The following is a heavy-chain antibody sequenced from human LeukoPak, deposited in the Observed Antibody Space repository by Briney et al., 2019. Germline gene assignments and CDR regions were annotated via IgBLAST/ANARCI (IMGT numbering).Heavy chain of an antibody. Sequence: SQTLSLTCAVSGGSISSGGYSWSWIRQPPGKGLEWIGYIYHSGSTYYNPSLKSRVTMSVDTSKNQFFLKLSSVTAADTAVYYCARQYTSSYYFDYWGQGTLVTVSS. CDR1: GGSISSGGYS. CDR3: ARQYTSSYYFDY. J-gene: IGHJ4*02. CDR2: IYHSGST. D-gene: IGHD6-6*01. V-gene: IGHV4-30-2*01.